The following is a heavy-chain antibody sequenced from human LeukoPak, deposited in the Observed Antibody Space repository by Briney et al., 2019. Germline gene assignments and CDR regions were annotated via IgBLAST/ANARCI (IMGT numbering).Heavy chain of an antibody. Sequence: GGSLRLPCAASGFTFSSFWMSWVRQAPGKGLEWVANIRKDGSLQYYVDSVEGRFTISRDNAKNSLYLQMNSLRADDTAVYYCTRVSGGYDLSDYWGQGTLVTVSS. CDR2: IRKDGSLQ. CDR3: TRVSGGYDLSDY. CDR1: GFTFSSFW. D-gene: IGHD3-3*01. J-gene: IGHJ4*02. V-gene: IGHV3-7*03.